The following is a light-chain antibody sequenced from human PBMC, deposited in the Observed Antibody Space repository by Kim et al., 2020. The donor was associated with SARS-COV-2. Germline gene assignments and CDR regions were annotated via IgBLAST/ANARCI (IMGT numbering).Light chain of an antibody. CDR3: QQSYSTLT. CDR1: QRISSY. Sequence: DIQMTQSPSSLSASVGDRVTITCRASQRISSYLNWYQQKPAKAPKLLIYAASSLQRGVPSRFSSSGSGTDFTLTISSLQPEDFATYYCQQSYSTLTFGGGTKVDIK. CDR2: AAS. J-gene: IGKJ4*01. V-gene: IGKV1-39*01.